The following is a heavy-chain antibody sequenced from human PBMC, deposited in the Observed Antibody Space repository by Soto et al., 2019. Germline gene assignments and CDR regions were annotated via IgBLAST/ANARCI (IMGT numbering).Heavy chain of an antibody. Sequence: SETLSLTCAVSGGSISSSSYYWGWIRQPPGKGLEWIGSFYYSESTYYNPSLKSRVTISVDTSKNQFSLKLSSVTAADTAVYYCATITIFGVVPNYFDYWDQGTLVTVSS. D-gene: IGHD3-3*01. CDR2: FYYSEST. CDR1: GGSISSSSYY. J-gene: IGHJ4*02. CDR3: ATITIFGVVPNYFDY. V-gene: IGHV4-39*01.